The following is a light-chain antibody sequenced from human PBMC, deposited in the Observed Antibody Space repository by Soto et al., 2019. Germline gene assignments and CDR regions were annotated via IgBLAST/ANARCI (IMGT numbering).Light chain of an antibody. CDR3: QQYNPYSPYFPLT. J-gene: IGKJ4*01. CDR1: QNVNGW. V-gene: IGKV1-5*03. Sequence: DIQMTQSPSTLSASVGDRVTITCRASQNVNGWLAWYQQKPGKAPKLLINKASTLESGVPSRFSGRGFGTEFTLTISSLQPEDFATYYCQQYNPYSPYFPLTFGGGTKVDIK. CDR2: KAS.